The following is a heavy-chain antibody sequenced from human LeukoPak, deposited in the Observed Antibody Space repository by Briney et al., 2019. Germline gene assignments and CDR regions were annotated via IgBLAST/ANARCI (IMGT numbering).Heavy chain of an antibody. CDR1: GGSISSYY. V-gene: IGHV4-59*01. Sequence: PSETLSLTCTVSGGSISSYYWSWIRQPPGKGLEWIGYIYYSGSTNYNPSLKSRVTISVDTSKNQFSLKLSSVTAADTAVYYCARGALDTKTRFDYWGQGTLVTVSS. CDR2: IYYSGST. CDR3: ARGALDTKTRFDY. D-gene: IGHD5-18*01. J-gene: IGHJ4*02.